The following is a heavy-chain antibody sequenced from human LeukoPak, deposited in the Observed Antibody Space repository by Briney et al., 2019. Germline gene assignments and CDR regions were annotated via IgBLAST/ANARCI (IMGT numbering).Heavy chain of an antibody. V-gene: IGHV4-59*01. CDR2: IYCSGST. Sequence: TETLSLTCTVSGGSISSYYWSWIRQPPGKGLEWIGYIYCSGSTNYNPSLKSRVTISVDTSKNQFSLKLSSVTAADTAVYYCATIERSGWYVSYWGQGTLVTVSS. CDR3: ATIERSGWYVSY. CDR1: GGSISSYY. J-gene: IGHJ4*02. D-gene: IGHD6-19*01.